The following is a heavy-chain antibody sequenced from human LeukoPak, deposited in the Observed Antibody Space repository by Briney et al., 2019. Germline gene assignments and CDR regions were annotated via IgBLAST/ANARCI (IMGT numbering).Heavy chain of an antibody. CDR1: GGSISSYY. V-gene: IGHV4-59*01. J-gene: IGHJ4*02. D-gene: IGHD4-17*01. Sequence: SETLSLTCTVSGGSISSYYWSWIRQPPGKGLEWIGYIYYSGSTNYNPSLKSRVTISVDTSKNQFSLKLSSVTAADTAVYYCASPPPPGYGDYSDFDYWGQGTLVTVSS. CDR2: IYYSGST. CDR3: ASPPPPGYGDYSDFDY.